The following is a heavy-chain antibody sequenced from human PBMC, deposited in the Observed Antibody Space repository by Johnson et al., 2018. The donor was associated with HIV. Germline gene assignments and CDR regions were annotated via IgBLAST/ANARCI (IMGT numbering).Heavy chain of an antibody. D-gene: IGHD2-15*01. CDR1: GFTVSSNY. Sequence: VQLVESGGGLVQPGGSLRLSCAASGFTVSSNYMSWVRQAPGKGLEWVSVIYSGGSTYYADSVKGRFTISRDNSKNTLYLQMNSLKTEDTAVYYCSTGDIVVQVAALLLPLHEAFEIWGQGTMVTVSS. CDR2: IYSGGST. CDR3: STGDIVVQVAALLLPLHEAFEI. J-gene: IGHJ3*02. V-gene: IGHV3-66*01.